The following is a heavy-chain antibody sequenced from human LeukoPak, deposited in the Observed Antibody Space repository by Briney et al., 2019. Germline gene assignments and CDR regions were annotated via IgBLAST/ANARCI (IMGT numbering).Heavy chain of an antibody. Sequence: GRSLRLSCAASGFTFSSYAMHWVRQAPGKGLEWVAVISYDGSNKYYADSVKGRFTISRDNSKNTLYLQMNSLRAEDTAVYYCARLKYYFDYWGQGTLVTVSS. V-gene: IGHV3-30-3*01. J-gene: IGHJ4*02. CDR1: GFTFSSYA. CDR3: ARLKYYFDY. CDR2: ISYDGSNK.